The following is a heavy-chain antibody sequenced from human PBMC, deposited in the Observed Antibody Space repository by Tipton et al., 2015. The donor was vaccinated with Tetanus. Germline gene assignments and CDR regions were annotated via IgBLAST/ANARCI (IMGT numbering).Heavy chain of an antibody. CDR2: ISWNGGSI. V-gene: IGHV3-9*01. CDR3: VRDIGKTD. CDR1: GFIFDNYA. J-gene: IGHJ1*01. Sequence: SLRLSYAASGFIFDNYAMHWVRQVPGKGLEWVAGISWNGGSIDYADSVKGRFTISRDNAKNVLYLQMDNLRVEDTAFYYCVRDIGKTDWGQGTLVTVSS.